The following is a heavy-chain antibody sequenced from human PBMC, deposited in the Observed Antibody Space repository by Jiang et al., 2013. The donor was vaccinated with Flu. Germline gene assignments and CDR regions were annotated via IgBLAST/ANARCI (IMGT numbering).Heavy chain of an antibody. Sequence: GLVWVSRINSDGSTTTYVDSVEGRFTISRDNAKNMLYLQMNSLRGEDTAVYYCARDNTNYPYYFDYWGPGSPGHRLL. CDR3: ARDNTNYPYYFDY. V-gene: IGHV3-74*01. J-gene: IGHJ4*02. CDR2: INSDGSTT. D-gene: IGHD4-11*01.